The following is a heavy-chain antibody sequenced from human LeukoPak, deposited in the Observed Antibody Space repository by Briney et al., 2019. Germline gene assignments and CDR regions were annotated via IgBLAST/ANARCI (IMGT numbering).Heavy chain of an antibody. CDR2: IWYDGSNK. D-gene: IGHD2-2*01. Sequence: GGSLRLSCAASGFTFSSYGMHWVRQAPGKGLERVAVIWYDGSNKYYADSVKGRFTISRDNSKNTLYLQMNSLRAEDTAVYYCARDIVVVPAAPPLLDYWGQGTLVTVSS. CDR3: ARDIVVVPAAPPLLDY. CDR1: GFTFSSYG. V-gene: IGHV3-33*01. J-gene: IGHJ4*02.